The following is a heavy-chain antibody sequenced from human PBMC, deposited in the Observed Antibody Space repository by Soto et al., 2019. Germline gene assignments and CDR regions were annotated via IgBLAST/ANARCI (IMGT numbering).Heavy chain of an antibody. J-gene: IGHJ3*02. CDR2: INSDGSRP. Sequence: EVQLVESGGDLVKPGGSLRLSCAASGLTFSSHWIHWVRQTPGKGLVWVSRINSDGSRPSYADSVEGRFTISRDNTKNMVYLQMDSLRDEDTAVYFCAREGKYYDNERQSDALDIWGQGTMVTVSS. CDR3: AREGKYYDNERQSDALDI. D-gene: IGHD3-16*01. CDR1: GLTFSSHW. V-gene: IGHV3-74*01.